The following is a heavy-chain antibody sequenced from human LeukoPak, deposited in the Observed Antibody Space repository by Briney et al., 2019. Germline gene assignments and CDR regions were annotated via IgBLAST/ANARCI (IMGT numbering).Heavy chain of an antibody. CDR2: IDWDNDK. CDR1: GFSLSTSGMC. V-gene: IGHV2-70*11. Sequence: SGPALVKPTQTLTLTCTFSGFSLSTSGMCVSWVRQPPGKALEWLARIDWDNDKYYNTSLKTRLTISKDTSKNQVVLIMTNMDPVDTATYYCARIIYHDSSGYIFDYWGQGTLVTVSS. CDR3: ARIIYHDSSGYIFDY. D-gene: IGHD3-22*01. J-gene: IGHJ4*02.